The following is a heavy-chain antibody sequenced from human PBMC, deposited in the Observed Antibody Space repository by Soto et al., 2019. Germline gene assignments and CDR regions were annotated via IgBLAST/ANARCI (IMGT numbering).Heavy chain of an antibody. CDR3: AKVVSGYWYFDL. J-gene: IGHJ2*01. V-gene: IGHV3-23*04. D-gene: IGHD3-10*01. CDR2: IGGSGDNT. CDR1: GFTFSSYA. Sequence: EVQLVESGGGLVQPGGSLRLSCAASGFTFSSYAMSWVRQAPGKGLEWVSAIGGSGDNTYYRDSVKGRFTFSRDNSKNTLYLQMNSLRAEDTAVYYCAKVVSGYWYFDLWGRGTLVTVSS.